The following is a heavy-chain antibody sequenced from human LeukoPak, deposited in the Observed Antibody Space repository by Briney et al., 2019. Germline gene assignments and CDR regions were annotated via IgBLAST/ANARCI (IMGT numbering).Heavy chain of an antibody. V-gene: IGHV1-2*02. CDR3: ARCTSGSFNAQFDY. D-gene: IGHD1-26*01. CDR1: GYTFTGYY. CDR2: INPNSGGT. J-gene: IGHJ4*02. Sequence: ASVKVPCTASGYTFTGYYMHWVRQAPGQGLEWMGWINPNSGGTNYAQKFQGRVTMTRDTSISTAYMELSRLRSDDTAVYYCARCTSGSFNAQFDYWGQGTLVTVSS.